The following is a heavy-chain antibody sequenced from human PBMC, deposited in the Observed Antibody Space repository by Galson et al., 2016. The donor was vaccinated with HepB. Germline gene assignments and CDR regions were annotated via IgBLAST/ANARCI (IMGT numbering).Heavy chain of an antibody. CDR2: IHGDNGDT. J-gene: IGHJ4*02. CDR3: ARVLGAAAMDY. CDR1: GYSFSSYS. Sequence: SVKVSCKASGYSFSSYSVHWVRQAPGQGLEWMAWIHGDNGDTKYSQKFQDRVTITRDTSASTAYMELSSLRFEDTATYYCARVLGAAAMDYWGQGALVTVSS. V-gene: IGHV1-3*01. D-gene: IGHD1-26*01.